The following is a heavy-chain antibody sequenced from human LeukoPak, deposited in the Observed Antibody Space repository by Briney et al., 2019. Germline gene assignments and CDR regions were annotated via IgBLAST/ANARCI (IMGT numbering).Heavy chain of an antibody. D-gene: IGHD1-7*01. J-gene: IGHJ4*02. CDR2: ISSSSDYI. CDR1: GFTFSSYN. Sequence: GGSLRLSCAASGFTFSSYNMNWVRQAPGKGLEWVSSISSSSDYIYYADSVKGRFTISRDNAKNSVYLQMNSLRVEDTALYYCARGNGNYRYYFDYWGQGTLVTVSS. CDR3: ARGNGNYRYYFDY. V-gene: IGHV3-21*01.